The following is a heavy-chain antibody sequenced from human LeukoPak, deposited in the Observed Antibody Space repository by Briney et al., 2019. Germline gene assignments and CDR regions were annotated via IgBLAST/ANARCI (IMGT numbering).Heavy chain of an antibody. CDR3: AKDAAVSTYFDY. Sequence: GRSLRLSCAASGFTFSSHGIHWVRQAPGKGLEWVAVISYDENNKNYADSVKGRFTISRDNSKNTVYLQMDSLRAEDTAIYYCAKDAAVSTYFDYWGQGTLVTVSS. CDR1: GFTFSSHG. V-gene: IGHV3-30*18. J-gene: IGHJ4*02. D-gene: IGHD5/OR15-5a*01. CDR2: ISYDENNK.